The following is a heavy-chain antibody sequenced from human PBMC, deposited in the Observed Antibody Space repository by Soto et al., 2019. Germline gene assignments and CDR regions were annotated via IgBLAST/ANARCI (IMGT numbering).Heavy chain of an antibody. Sequence: GXSVDCSCTASVGTFGSYAISWVRQAPGQGLDWVGGIIPIFGTANDSQKVQGRGRITAAEATRTAYMQLGSLTSDGKAGSYWARDGRCGDSIGMDVWGQGNTVTVSS. CDR1: VGTFGSYA. CDR2: IIPIFGTA. D-gene: IGHD3-22*01. J-gene: IGHJ6*02. CDR3: ARDGRCGDSIGMDV. V-gene: IGHV1-69*13.